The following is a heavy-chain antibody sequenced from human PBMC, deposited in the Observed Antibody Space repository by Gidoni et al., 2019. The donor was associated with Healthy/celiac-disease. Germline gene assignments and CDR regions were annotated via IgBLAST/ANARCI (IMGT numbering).Heavy chain of an antibody. V-gene: IGHV3-9*01. CDR3: AKGALIAVAAHFDY. CDR2: ISWNSGSI. D-gene: IGHD6-19*01. J-gene: IGHJ4*02. Sequence: EVQLVESGGGLVQPGRSLRLSCAASGFTFDDYAMHWVRQAPGKGLEWVSGISWNSGSIGYADSVKGRFTISRDNAKNSLYLQMNSLRAEDTALYYCAKGALIAVAAHFDYWGQGTLVTVSS. CDR1: GFTFDDYA.